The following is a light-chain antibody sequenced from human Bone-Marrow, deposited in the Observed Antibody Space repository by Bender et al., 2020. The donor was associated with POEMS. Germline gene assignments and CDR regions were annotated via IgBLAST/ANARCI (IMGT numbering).Light chain of an antibody. CDR3: VAWDDSLNGWV. J-gene: IGLJ3*02. CDR2: DND. V-gene: IGLV1-50*01. Sequence: QSALTQPASVSAAPGQSITISCTGSSSNLGADYRVHWYQHVPGTAPKVLIHDNDKRPSGVPDRFSGSKSGTSASLAISGLQPEDEADYYCVAWDDSLNGWVFGGGTKLTVL. CDR1: SSNLGADYR.